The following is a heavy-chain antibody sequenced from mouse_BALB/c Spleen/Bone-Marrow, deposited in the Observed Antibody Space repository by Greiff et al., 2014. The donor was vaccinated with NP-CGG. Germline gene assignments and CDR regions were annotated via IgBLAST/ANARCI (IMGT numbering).Heavy chain of an antibody. Sequence: EVKLMESGAELVKPGASVKLSCTASGFNIKDTYMHWVKQRPEQGLEWIGRIDPANGNTKYDPKFQGKATITADTSSNTAYLRLSSLTSEDTAGDYCASYDYGYYFDYWGQGTTLTVSS. J-gene: IGHJ2*01. CDR3: ASYDYGYYFDY. V-gene: IGHV14-3*02. CDR2: IDPANGNT. CDR1: GFNIKDTY. D-gene: IGHD2-4*01.